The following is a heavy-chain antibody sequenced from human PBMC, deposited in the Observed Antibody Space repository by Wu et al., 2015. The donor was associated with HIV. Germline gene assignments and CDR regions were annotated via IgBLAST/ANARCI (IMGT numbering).Heavy chain of an antibody. CDR1: RGTLKNFL. CDR3: ARDGSLSALENWFDP. Sequence: QVQLVQSGPELKPPGSSVKVSCKASRGTLKNFLISWVRQAPRQGLEWMGRIIPIFDRIHYKQKFQGRVFITADEATSTVYMELSSLSSDDTAVYYCARDGSLSALENWFDPWGQGTLVIVSS. V-gene: IGHV1-69*15. J-gene: IGHJ5*02. D-gene: IGHD1-1*01. CDR2: IIPIFDRI.